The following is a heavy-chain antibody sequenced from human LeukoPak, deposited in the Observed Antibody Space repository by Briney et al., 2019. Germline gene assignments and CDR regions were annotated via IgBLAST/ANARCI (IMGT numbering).Heavy chain of an antibody. D-gene: IGHD6-19*01. CDR3: ARFGIAVAAAFDI. CDR1: GGSISSYY. V-gene: IGHV4-59*08. CDR2: IYYSGST. Sequence: SETLSLTCTVSGGSISSYYWSWIRQPTGKGLEWIGYIYYSGSTNYNPSLKSRVTISVDTSKNQFSLKLSSVTAADTAVYYCARFGIAVAAAFDIWGQGTMVTVSS. J-gene: IGHJ3*02.